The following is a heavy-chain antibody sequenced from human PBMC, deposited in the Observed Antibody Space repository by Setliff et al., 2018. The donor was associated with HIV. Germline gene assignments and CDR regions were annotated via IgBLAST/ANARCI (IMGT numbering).Heavy chain of an antibody. Sequence: SETLSLTCSVSGGSMSNYYWSWVRQPPGKGLEWIGYIYYSGNSYYKPSLKSRVTISIDRSKNQFSLKLSSVTAADTAVYYCARSTYYYGSGKGSGWFDPWGQGTLVTVSS. V-gene: IGHV4-59*04. D-gene: IGHD3-10*01. CDR1: GGSMSNYY. CDR3: ARSTYYYGSGKGSGWFDP. CDR2: IYYSGNS. J-gene: IGHJ5*02.